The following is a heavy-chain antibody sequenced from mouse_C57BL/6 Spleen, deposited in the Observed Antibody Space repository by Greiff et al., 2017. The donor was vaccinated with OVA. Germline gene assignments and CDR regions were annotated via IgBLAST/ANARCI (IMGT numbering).Heavy chain of an antibody. CDR1: GYSITSGYY. Sequence: EVQLQESGPGLVKPSQSLSLTCSVTGYSITSGYYWNWIRQFPGNKLEWMGYISYDGSNNYNPSLKNRISITLDTSKNQFFLKLNSVTTEDTATYYCTRDGYYGDYAMDYWGQGTSVTVSS. CDR2: ISYDGSN. J-gene: IGHJ4*01. V-gene: IGHV3-6*01. CDR3: TRDGYYGDYAMDY. D-gene: IGHD2-3*01.